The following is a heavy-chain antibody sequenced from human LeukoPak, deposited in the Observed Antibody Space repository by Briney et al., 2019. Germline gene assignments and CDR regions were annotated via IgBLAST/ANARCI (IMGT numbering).Heavy chain of an antibody. CDR3: ARGYNWNDGEWADWFDP. D-gene: IGHD1-1*01. V-gene: IGHV1-69*04. CDR2: IIPILGIA. Sequence: ASAKVSCKASGYIFTSFGISWVRQAPGQGLEWMGRIIPILGIANYAQKFQGRVTITADKSTSTAYMELSSLRSEDTAVYYCARGYNWNDGEWADWFDPWGQGTLVTVSS. J-gene: IGHJ5*02. CDR1: GYIFTSFG.